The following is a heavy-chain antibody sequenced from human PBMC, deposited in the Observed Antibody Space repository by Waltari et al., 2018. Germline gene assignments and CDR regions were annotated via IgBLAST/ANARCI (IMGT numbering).Heavy chain of an antibody. V-gene: IGHV4-34*01. CDR2: INPDGSN. J-gene: IGHJ6*02. CDR3: ARVGDYHGSGRFGLDV. D-gene: IGHD3-10*01. Sequence: QVQLQQWGAGLLKPSETLSLTCAAYDGSFIGYFWRWIRQSPGKGVEWIGQINPDGSNIYNPSLKSRVAMSVDTLKSQISLRLTSVTAADAAVYYCARVGDYHGSGRFGLDVWGQGTRVTVSS. CDR1: DGSFIGYF.